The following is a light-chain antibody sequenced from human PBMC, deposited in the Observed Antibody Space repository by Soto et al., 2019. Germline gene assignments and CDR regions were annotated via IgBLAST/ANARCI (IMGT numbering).Light chain of an antibody. J-gene: IGLJ3*02. V-gene: IGLV2-8*01. CDR1: SSDIGGYNY. CDR3: TSYAGSNNLV. Sequence: QSALTQPPSASESPGQSVTISCTGTSSDIGGYNYVSWYQQHPGKATKLIIYEVSKRPSGVPDRFSGSKSGNTASLTVSGLQAEDEADYYCTSYAGSNNLVVAGGTKLTVL. CDR2: EVS.